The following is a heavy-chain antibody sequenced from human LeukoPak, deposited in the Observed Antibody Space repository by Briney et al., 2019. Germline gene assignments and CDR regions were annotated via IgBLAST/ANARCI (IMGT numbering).Heavy chain of an antibody. Sequence: GGSLRLSCAASGLIFSNDEMNWVRQAPGKGLEWVSYISSRASTIYYADSVKGRFTISRDNAKKSLYLQMNSLRAEDTAVYYCARGSFGGNYFDSWGQGTLVTVSS. J-gene: IGHJ4*02. CDR2: ISSRASTI. CDR1: GLIFSNDE. V-gene: IGHV3-48*03. D-gene: IGHD4-23*01. CDR3: ARGSFGGNYFDS.